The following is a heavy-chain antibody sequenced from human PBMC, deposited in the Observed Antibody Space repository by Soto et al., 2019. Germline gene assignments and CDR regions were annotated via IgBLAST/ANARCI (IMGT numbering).Heavy chain of an antibody. CDR1: GFTFSSYW. CDR3: ARMASAGRGWDV. V-gene: IGHV3-7*01. D-gene: IGHD6-13*01. CDR2: IKQDGSEK. J-gene: IGHJ6*02. Sequence: EVQLVESGGGLVQPGGSLRLSCAASGFTFSSYWMSWVRQAPVKGLEWVGNIKQDGSEKNYVDFVEGRFTISRDNAENSLYLQMNSLRAEERAVYYCARMASAGRGWDVWGQGTTVGVSS.